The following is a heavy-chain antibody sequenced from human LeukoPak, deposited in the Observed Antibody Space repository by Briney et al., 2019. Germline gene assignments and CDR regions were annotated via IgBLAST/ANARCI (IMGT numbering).Heavy chain of an antibody. CDR1: GGSIRTHY. J-gene: IGHJ4*02. V-gene: IGHV4-59*08. Sequence: ETLSLTCTVSGGSIRTHYWSWIRQPQGKGLEWIGDINYSGSPNYNPSLKSRVTISVDTSKNQFSLKLSSVTAADTAVFYCARLVRTYFYDSSGYYWDYWGQGTLVTVSS. D-gene: IGHD3-22*01. CDR2: INYSGSP. CDR3: ARLVRTYFYDSSGYYWDY.